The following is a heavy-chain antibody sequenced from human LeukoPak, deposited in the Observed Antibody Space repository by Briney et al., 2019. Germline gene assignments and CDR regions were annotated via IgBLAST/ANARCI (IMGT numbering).Heavy chain of an antibody. CDR1: GFTFSAYA. CDR3: ARDPYRSGLYYFDY. D-gene: IGHD6-19*01. CDR2: ISSSSSTI. J-gene: IGHJ4*02. V-gene: IGHV3-48*02. Sequence: QPGGSLRLSCAASGFTFSAYAMNWVRQAPGKGLEWVSYISSSSSTIYYADSVKGRFTISRDNAKNSLYLQMNSLRDEDTAVYYCARDPYRSGLYYFDYWGQGTLVTVSS.